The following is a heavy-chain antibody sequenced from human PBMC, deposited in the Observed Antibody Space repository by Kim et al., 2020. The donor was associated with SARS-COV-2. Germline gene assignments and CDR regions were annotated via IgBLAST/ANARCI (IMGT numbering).Heavy chain of an antibody. V-gene: IGHV4-59*08. CDR2: IYYSGST. J-gene: IGHJ2*01. CDR1: GGSISSYY. D-gene: IGHD3-22*01. Sequence: SETLSLTCTVSGGSISSYYWSWIRQPPGKGLEWIGYIYYSGSTNYNPSLKSRVTMSVDTSKNQFSLKLSSVTAADTAVYYCARLPYYYDSSGYPLWGRGTLVTVSS. CDR3: ARLPYYYDSSGYPL.